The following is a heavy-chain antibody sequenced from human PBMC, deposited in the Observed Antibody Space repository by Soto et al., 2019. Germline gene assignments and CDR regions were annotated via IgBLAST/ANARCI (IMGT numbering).Heavy chain of an antibody. D-gene: IGHD6-13*01. Sequence: GGSLRLSCAAYGFTFSSYAMSWVRQAPGKGLEWVSAISGSGGSTYYADSVKGRFTISRDNSKNTLYLQMNSLRAEDTAVYYCAKDVGSSSWYYFDYWGQGTLVTVSS. V-gene: IGHV3-23*01. CDR1: GFTFSSYA. J-gene: IGHJ4*02. CDR2: ISGSGGST. CDR3: AKDVGSSSWYYFDY.